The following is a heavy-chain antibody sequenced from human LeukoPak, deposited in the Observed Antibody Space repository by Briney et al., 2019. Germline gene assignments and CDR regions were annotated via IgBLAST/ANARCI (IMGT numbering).Heavy chain of an antibody. Sequence: SETLSLTCTVSGGSISSSDYYWSWIRQPPGKGLEWIGYIYYSGSTYYNPSLKSRVTISVDTSKNQFSLKLSSVTAADTAVYYCARHVQDTAMVTPLYYFDYWGQGTLVTVSS. V-gene: IGHV4-30-4*01. CDR3: ARHVQDTAMVTPLYYFDY. D-gene: IGHD5-18*01. J-gene: IGHJ4*02. CDR1: GGSISSSDYY. CDR2: IYYSGST.